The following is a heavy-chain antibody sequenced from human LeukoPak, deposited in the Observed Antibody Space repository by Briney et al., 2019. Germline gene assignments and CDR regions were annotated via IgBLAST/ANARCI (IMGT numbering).Heavy chain of an antibody. J-gene: IGHJ4*02. CDR2: ISYDRSNE. Sequence: GGSLRLSCAASGFTFSSYVMHWVRQAPGKGLEWVAVISYDRSNEYYADSVKGRFTISRDNSKNTLYLQMNSLRAEDTAVYYCAKDRRVRLGELSPLRYWGQGTLVTVSS. CDR1: GFTFSSYV. V-gene: IGHV3-30*04. D-gene: IGHD3-16*02. CDR3: AKDRRVRLGELSPLRY.